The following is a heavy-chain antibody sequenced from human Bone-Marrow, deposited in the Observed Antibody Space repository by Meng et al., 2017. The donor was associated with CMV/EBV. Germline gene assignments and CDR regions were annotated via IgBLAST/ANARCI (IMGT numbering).Heavy chain of an antibody. V-gene: IGHV3-30-3*01. D-gene: IGHD1-26*01. CDR1: GFTFSSYA. CDR2: ISYDGSNK. Sequence: GGSLRLSCAASGFTFSSYAMHWVRQAPGKGLEWVAVISYDGSNKYYADSVKGRFTISRDNSKNTLYLQMNSLRAEDTAVYYCASPEDEWELSFHGFRDWGQGTLVTVSS. J-gene: IGHJ4*02. CDR3: ASPEDEWELSFHGFRD.